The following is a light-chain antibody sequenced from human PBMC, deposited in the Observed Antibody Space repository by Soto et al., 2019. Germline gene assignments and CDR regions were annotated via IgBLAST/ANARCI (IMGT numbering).Light chain of an antibody. CDR1: SSDVGGYNS. V-gene: IGLV2-23*01. Sequence: QSALTQPASVSGSPGQSITISCAGTSSDVGGYNSVSWYQQHPDKAPQLMIYKGTQRPSGVSNRFSGSTSGNAASLTISGLQAGDEADYFCCSSAPESTYVFGTGTKVTVL. J-gene: IGLJ1*01. CDR2: KGT. CDR3: CSSAPESTYV.